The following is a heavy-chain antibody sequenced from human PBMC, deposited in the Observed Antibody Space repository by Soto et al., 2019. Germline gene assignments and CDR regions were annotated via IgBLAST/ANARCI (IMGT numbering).Heavy chain of an antibody. J-gene: IGHJ6*02. CDR1: GGTFSSYA. D-gene: IGHD1-1*01. V-gene: IGHV1-69*12. Sequence: QVQLVQSGAEVKKPGSSVKVSCKASGGTFSSYAISWVRQAPGQWLEWMGGIIPIFGTANYAQKFQGRVTITADESTRIAYMELSSLRSEDTAVYYCASPGGGRNYYYYGMDVWGQGTTVTVSS. CDR2: IIPIFGTA. CDR3: ASPGGGRNYYYYGMDV.